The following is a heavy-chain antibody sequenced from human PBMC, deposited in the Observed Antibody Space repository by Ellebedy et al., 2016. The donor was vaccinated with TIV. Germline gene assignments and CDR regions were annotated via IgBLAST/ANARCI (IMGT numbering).Heavy chain of an antibody. CDR1: GYTFTGYY. V-gene: IGHV1-2*02. CDR2: INPNSGGT. J-gene: IGHJ4*02. D-gene: IGHD5-18*01. Sequence: ASVKVSCXASGYTFTGYYMHWVRQAPGQGLEWMGWINPNSGGTNYAQKFQGRVTITRDTSASTAYMELSSLRSEDTAVYYCARDGYSYGSVKNLARFDYWGQGTLVTVSS. CDR3: ARDGYSYGSVKNLARFDY.